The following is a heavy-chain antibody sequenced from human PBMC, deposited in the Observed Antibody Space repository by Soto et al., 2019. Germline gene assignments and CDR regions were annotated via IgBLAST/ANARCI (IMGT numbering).Heavy chain of an antibody. D-gene: IGHD3-3*01. CDR2: IGGSGGST. Sequence: GGSLRLSCAASGFTXSSYAMSWVRQAPGKGLDWVSAIGGSGGSTYYADSVKGRFTISRDNSKNTLYLQMNSLRAEDTAVYYCANYDFWSGGSNYYYYYMDVWGKGTAVTVSS. CDR3: ANYDFWSGGSNYYYYYMDV. J-gene: IGHJ6*03. V-gene: IGHV3-23*01. CDR1: GFTXSSYA.